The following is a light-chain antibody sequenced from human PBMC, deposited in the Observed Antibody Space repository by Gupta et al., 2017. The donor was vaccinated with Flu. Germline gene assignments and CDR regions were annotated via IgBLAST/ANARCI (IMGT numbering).Light chain of an antibody. J-gene: IGLJ3*02. CDR3: NSYTISNTNV. CDR2: EVT. CDR1: SNDVGGYSY. V-gene: IGLV2-14*01. Sequence: SALTQPASVSGSPGQSITISCTGTSNDVGGYSYVSWYQQRTGKAPKLMIYEVTNRPAGVANRFSGSKSGNTASLTISELKAEDDADYYCNSYTISNTNVFGGGTELTVL.